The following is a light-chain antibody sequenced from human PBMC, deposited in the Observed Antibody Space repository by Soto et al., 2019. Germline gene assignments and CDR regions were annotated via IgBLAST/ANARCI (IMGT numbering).Light chain of an antibody. V-gene: IGLV2-14*03. CDR3: SSYSGSSTLVV. Sequence: QSALTQPASVSGSPGQSIAISCTGTSSDVGYNFVSWYQQHPGKAPQLVIYDVSIRPSGVSDRFSGSTSGNTASLTISGLQDADEADYYCSSYSGSSTLVVFGGGTKLTVL. J-gene: IGLJ2*01. CDR1: SSDVGYNF. CDR2: DVS.